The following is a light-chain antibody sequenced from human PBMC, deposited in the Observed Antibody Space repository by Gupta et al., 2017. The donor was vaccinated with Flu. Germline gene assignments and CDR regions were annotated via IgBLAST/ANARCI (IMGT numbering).Light chain of an antibody. V-gene: IGKV1D-12*01. CDR2: AAS. J-gene: IGKJ4*01. Sequence: DIQLTQSPASVSASVGDRVTITCRASQDCGSWLGWYQQKPGKAPDLLIYAASSLQRGVPSRFYGSGYGTYFTLTINTLQPEDFATYFCQQVNRFPLTFGGGTKVE. CDR3: QQVNRFPLT. CDR1: QDCGSW.